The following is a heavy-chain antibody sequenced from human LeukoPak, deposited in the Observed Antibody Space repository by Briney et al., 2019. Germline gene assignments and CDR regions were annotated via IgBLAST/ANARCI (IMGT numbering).Heavy chain of an antibody. V-gene: IGHV1-2*02. CDR1: VYTFTGYY. CDR2: INPNSGGT. Sequence: GASVTVSCKASVYTFTGYYMHWVRQAPGQGFEWMGWINPNSGGTNYAQKFQGRVTMTRDMSISTAYMELSRLTSDDTAVYFCARGWDSGYDVNWFDPWGQGTLVTVSS. CDR3: ARGWDSGYDVNWFDP. J-gene: IGHJ5*02. D-gene: IGHD5-12*01.